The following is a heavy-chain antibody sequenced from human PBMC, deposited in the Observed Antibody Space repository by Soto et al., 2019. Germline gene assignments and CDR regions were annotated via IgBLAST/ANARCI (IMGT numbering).Heavy chain of an antibody. D-gene: IGHD1-1*01. CDR2: ISVSGDTT. CDR1: GFSVSTYS. Sequence: GGSLRLSCAASGFSVSTYSFAWVRQTPAKGLAWVSGISVSGDTTFYIDSVRGRFTISRDTSKNTLDLQMHSLRVEDSAVYFCARWDGYADLWGHGTLLTVSS. CDR3: ARWDGYADL. V-gene: IGHV3-23*01. J-gene: IGHJ4*01.